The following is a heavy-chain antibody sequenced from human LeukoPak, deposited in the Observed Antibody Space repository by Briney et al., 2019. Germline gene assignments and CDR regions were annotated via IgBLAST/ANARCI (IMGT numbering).Heavy chain of an antibody. J-gene: IGHJ6*02. D-gene: IGHD1-1*01. CDR3: ARYRGYYYYGMDV. Sequence: GGSLRLSCAASGFTFSSNYMSWVRQAPGKGLEWVSVIYSGGSTYYEDSVKGRFTISRDNSKNTLYLQMNSLRAEDTAVYYCARYRGYYYYGMDVWGQGTTVTVSS. V-gene: IGHV3-53*01. CDR2: IYSGGST. CDR1: GFTFSSNY.